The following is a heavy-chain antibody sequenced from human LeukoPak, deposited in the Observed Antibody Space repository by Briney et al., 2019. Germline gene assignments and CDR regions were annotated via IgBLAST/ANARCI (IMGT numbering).Heavy chain of an antibody. CDR2: ISGSGGST. V-gene: IGHV3-23*01. J-gene: IGHJ4*02. CDR1: GFTFSNYA. CDR3: AKDMRFDWTPYYFDY. Sequence: GGSLRLSCAASGFTFSNYAMSWVRQAPGKGLEWVSAISGSGGSTYYADYVKGRFTISRDNSKNTLYLQMNSLRAEDTAVYYCAKDMRFDWTPYYFDYWGQGTLVTVSS. D-gene: IGHD3-9*01.